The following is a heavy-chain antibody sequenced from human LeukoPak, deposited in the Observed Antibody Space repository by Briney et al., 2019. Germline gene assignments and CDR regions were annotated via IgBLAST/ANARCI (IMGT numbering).Heavy chain of an antibody. CDR2: INRDGSLI. CDR3: TRDPIQGVRVYYGMDV. J-gene: IGHJ6*02. CDR1: GLTFSSHW. Sequence: GGSLRLSCAASGLTFSSHWMSWVRQAPEKGPEWVSNINRDGSLIYYLQSVKGRFTISRDNAKNSLHLQMNSLRVEDTAVYYCTRDPIQGVRVYYGMDVWGQGTTVTVSS. V-gene: IGHV3-7*01.